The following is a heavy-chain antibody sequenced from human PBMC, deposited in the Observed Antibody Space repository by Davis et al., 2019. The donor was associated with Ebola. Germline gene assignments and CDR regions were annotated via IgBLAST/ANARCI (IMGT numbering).Heavy chain of an antibody. J-gene: IGHJ6*02. CDR3: ARIRVGAQRGHYEYGMDV. V-gene: IGHV4-4*02. CDR1: GGSISSSNW. CDR2: IYYIGSS. Sequence: MPSETLSLTCAVSGGSISSSNWWSWVRQPPGEGLQWIGYIYYIGSSSYNPSLRSRASMSVAMSTNQVSLKLISVTAADSAVYYCARIRVGAQRGHYEYGMDVWGRGTTVTVSS. D-gene: IGHD1-26*01.